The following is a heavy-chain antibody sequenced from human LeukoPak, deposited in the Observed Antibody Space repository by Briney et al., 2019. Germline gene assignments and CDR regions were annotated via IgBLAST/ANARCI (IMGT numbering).Heavy chain of an antibody. Sequence: TGGSLRLSCAASGFTFSSYAMSWVRQAPGKGLEWVSAISGSGGSTYYADSVKGRFTISRGNSKNTLYLQMNSLRAEDTAVYYCAKVSADPHTTITMIVVVIRHFDYWGQGTLVTVSS. CDR1: GFTFSSYA. D-gene: IGHD3-22*01. CDR2: ISGSGGST. J-gene: IGHJ4*02. V-gene: IGHV3-23*01. CDR3: AKVSADPHTTITMIVVVIRHFDY.